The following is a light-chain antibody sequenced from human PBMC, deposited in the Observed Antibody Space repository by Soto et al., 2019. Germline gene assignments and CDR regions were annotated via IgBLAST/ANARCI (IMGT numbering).Light chain of an antibody. V-gene: IGKV3-20*01. J-gene: IGKJ3*01. CDR1: QSVSSNF. CDR3: HQYATAPS. CDR2: DAS. Sequence: EIVLTQSPGTLSLSPGERATLSCRASQSVSSNFLAWYQQKPGQAPRLLIYDASTRATGIPDRFSGSGSGTDFSLAVSRLEPEDLVVSYCHQYATAPSFGPGTKVDIK.